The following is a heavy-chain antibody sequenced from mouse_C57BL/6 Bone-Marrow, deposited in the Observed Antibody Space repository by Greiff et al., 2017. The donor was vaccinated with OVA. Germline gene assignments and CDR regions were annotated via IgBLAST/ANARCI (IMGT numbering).Heavy chain of an antibody. J-gene: IGHJ2*01. V-gene: IGHV5-17*01. D-gene: IGHD1-1*01. CDR3: ARDYYGSSYIFDY. CDR2: ISSGSSTI. CDR1: GFTFSDYG. Sequence: EVHLVESGGGLVKPGGSLKLSCAASGFTFSDYGMHWVRQAPEKGLEWVAYISSGSSTIYHADTVKGRFTISRDNAKNTLFLQMTSLRSEDTAMYYCARDYYGSSYIFDYWGQGTTLTVSS.